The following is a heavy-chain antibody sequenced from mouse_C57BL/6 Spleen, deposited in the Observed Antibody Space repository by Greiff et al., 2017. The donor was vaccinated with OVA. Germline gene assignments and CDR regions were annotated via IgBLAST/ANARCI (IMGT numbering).Heavy chain of an antibody. CDR3: ARTPLYYGSSNWYFDV. Sequence: VQLQQPGAELVKPGASVKMSCKASGYTFTSYWITWVKQRPGQGLAWIGDIYPGSGSTNYNEKFKSKATLTVDTSSSTAYMQLSSLTSEDSAVYYCARTPLYYGSSNWYFDVWGTGTTVTVSS. D-gene: IGHD1-1*01. V-gene: IGHV1-55*01. CDR2: IYPGSGST. CDR1: GYTFTSYW. J-gene: IGHJ1*03.